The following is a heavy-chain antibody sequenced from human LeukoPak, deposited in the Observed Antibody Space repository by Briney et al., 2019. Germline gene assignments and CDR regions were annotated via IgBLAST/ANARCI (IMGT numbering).Heavy chain of an antibody. V-gene: IGHV3-43*02. CDR1: GFTFNAYA. CDR2: ISGDGESA. Sequence: GGSLRLSCAASGFTFNAYAIHWVRQAPGKGLEWVSLISGDGESAYYADSVEGRFTISRDNNKNSLYLQMNSLRTEDTGVYYCAKVGHGGFDFWGRGSLVTVSS. J-gene: IGHJ4*02. D-gene: IGHD5-24*01. CDR3: AKVGHGGFDF.